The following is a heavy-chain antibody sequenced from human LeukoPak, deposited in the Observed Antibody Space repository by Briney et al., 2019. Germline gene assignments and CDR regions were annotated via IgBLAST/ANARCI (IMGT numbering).Heavy chain of an antibody. CDR1: GGSISSYY. CDR3: ARTSRFLNPSATYWFDP. J-gene: IGHJ5*02. CDR2: IYYSGST. V-gene: IGHV4-59*01. Sequence: SETLSLTCTVSGGSISSYYWSWIRQPPGKGLEWIGYIYYSGSTNYNPSLKSRVTISVDTSKNQFSLKLSSVTAADTAVYYCARTSRFLNPSATYWFDPWGQGTLVTVSS. D-gene: IGHD3-3*01.